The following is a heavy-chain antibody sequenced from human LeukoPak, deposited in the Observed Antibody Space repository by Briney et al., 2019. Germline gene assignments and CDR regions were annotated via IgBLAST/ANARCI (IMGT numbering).Heavy chain of an antibody. CDR3: ARDRDSSPEGAFDI. Sequence: ASVKVSCEASGYTFTSYGISWVRQAPGQGLEWRGWISAYNGNTNYAQKLQGRVTMTTDTSTSTAYMELRSLRSDDTAMYYCARDRDSSPEGAFDIWGQGTMVTVSS. CDR1: GYTFTSYG. D-gene: IGHD3-22*01. J-gene: IGHJ3*02. CDR2: ISAYNGNT. V-gene: IGHV1-18*04.